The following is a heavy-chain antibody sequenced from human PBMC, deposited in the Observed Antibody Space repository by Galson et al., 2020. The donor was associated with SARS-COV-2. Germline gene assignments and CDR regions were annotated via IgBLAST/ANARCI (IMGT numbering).Heavy chain of an antibody. CDR3: ARAIGGTSIVYYYYYMDV. Sequence: NSGGSLRLSCAASGFTFSSYSMNWVRQAPGKGLEWVSSISSSSSYIYYADSVKGRFTISRDNAKNSLYLQMNSLRAEDTAVYYCARAIGGTSIVYYYYYMDVWGKGTTVTVSS. CDR1: GFTFSSYS. J-gene: IGHJ6*03. V-gene: IGHV3-21*01. D-gene: IGHD2-15*01. CDR2: ISSSSSYI.